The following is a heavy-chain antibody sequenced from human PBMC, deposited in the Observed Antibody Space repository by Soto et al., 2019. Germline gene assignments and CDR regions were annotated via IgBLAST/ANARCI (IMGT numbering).Heavy chain of an antibody. CDR2: IYYSGST. J-gene: IGHJ4*02. Sequence: SETLSLTCTVSGGSISSYYWSWIRQPPGKGLEWIGYIYYSGSTNYNPSLKSRVTISVDTSKNQFSLKLSSVTAADTAVHYCARHGYCSSTSCYRRPAAIDYWGQGTLVTVSS. V-gene: IGHV4-59*08. D-gene: IGHD2-2*03. CDR3: ARHGYCSSTSCYRRPAAIDY. CDR1: GGSISSYY.